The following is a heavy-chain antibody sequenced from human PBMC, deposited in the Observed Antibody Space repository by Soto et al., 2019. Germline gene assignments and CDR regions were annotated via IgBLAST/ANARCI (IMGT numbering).Heavy chain of an antibody. D-gene: IGHD2-2*01. Sequence: VASVKVSCKASGYTFTRYYIHWVRQAPGQGLEWMGRIIPILGIANYAQKFQGRVTITADKSTSTAYMELSSLRSEDTAVYYCAGGLRCSSTSCSFDYWGQGTLVTVSS. CDR2: IIPILGIA. CDR1: GYTFTRYY. V-gene: IGHV1-69*02. J-gene: IGHJ4*02. CDR3: AGGLRCSSTSCSFDY.